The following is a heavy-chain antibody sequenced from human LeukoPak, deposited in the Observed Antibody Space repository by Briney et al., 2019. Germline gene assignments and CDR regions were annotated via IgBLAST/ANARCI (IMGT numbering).Heavy chain of an antibody. Sequence: RASVKVSCKASGYTFTGYYMHWVRQAPGQGLEWMGWINPNSGGTNYAQKFQGRVTMTRDTSISTAYMELSRLRSDDTAVYYCARLRAPSWFGELLYYFQHWGQGTLVTVSS. CDR2: INPNSGGT. J-gene: IGHJ1*01. CDR1: GYTFTGYY. V-gene: IGHV1-2*02. D-gene: IGHD3-10*01. CDR3: ARLRAPSWFGELLYYFQH.